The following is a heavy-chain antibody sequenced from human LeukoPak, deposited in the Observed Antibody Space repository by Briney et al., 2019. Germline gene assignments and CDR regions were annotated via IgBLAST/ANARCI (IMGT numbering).Heavy chain of an antibody. CDR3: AKDLGTGRITIFGVVVLGIDY. V-gene: IGHV3-23*01. D-gene: IGHD3-3*01. CDR1: GFTFSSYA. J-gene: IGHJ4*02. Sequence: GGSLRLSCAASGFTFSSYAMSWVRQAPGKGLEWVSCISDSGGTTYYADSGKGRFTISRDNSKNTLYLQMNSLRAEDTAVYYCAKDLGTGRITIFGVVVLGIDYWGQGTLVTVSS. CDR2: ISDSGGTT.